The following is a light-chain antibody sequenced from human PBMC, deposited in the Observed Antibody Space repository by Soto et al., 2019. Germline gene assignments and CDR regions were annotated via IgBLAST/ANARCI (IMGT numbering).Light chain of an antibody. J-gene: IGKJ1*01. CDR2: GAS. V-gene: IGKV3-20*01. CDR3: QQYGSSPTT. CDR1: QSVSSNY. Sequence: EIVLTQSPGTLSLSPGERATLSCRASQSVSSNYLAWYQQKPGQAPRLLIYGASSRATGIPDRFSGSGSGTDFTLTISSLEPEDLAVYYCQQYGSSPTTFGQGTKVEIK.